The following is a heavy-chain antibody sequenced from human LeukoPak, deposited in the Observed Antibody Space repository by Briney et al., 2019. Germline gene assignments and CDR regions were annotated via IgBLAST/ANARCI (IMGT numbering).Heavy chain of an antibody. D-gene: IGHD3-16*02. J-gene: IGHJ3*02. CDR1: GDSISSSSYY. Sequence: SETLSLTCTVSGDSISSSSYYWGWIRQPPGKGLEWIGSIYYSGSTYYKPSLKSRVIISVDPSKNHFSLKLSSVTAADAAVYYCARHYRRAFDTWGQGTMVTVSS. CDR3: ARHYRRAFDT. V-gene: IGHV4-39*01. CDR2: IYYSGST.